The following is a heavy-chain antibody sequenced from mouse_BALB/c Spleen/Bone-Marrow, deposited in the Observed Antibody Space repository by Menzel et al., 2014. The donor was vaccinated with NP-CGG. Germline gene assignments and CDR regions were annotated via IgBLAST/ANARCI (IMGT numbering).Heavy chain of an antibody. CDR1: GFSLTSYD. CDR3: VRHYYGYDFDY. J-gene: IGHJ2*01. Sequence: VKLQESGPGLVAPSQSPSIPCTVSGFSLTSYDISWIRQPPGKGLEWLGVIWTGGGTNYNSAFMSRLSISKGNSKSQVFLKMNSLQTDDTAIYYCVRHYYGYDFDYWGQGTTLTVSS. D-gene: IGHD1-2*01. CDR2: IWTGGGT. V-gene: IGHV2-9-2*01.